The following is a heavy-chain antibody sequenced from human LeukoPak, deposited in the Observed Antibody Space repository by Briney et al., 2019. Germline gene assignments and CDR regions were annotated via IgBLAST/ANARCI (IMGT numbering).Heavy chain of an antibody. V-gene: IGHV3-74*01. D-gene: IGHD2-21*01. Sequence: GGSLRLSCAASGFTFSSYWMHWVRQAPGKGLMWVSRINIGVSDTLYADSVKGRFTISRDNAKNTLYLQMNSLRAEDTAVYYCAKDLIVVVNTGAFDIWGQGTMVTVSS. CDR1: GFTFSSYW. CDR2: INIGVSDT. J-gene: IGHJ3*02. CDR3: AKDLIVVVNTGAFDI.